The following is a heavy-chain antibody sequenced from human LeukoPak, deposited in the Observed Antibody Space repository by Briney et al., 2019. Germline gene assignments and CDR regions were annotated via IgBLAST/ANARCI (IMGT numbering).Heavy chain of an antibody. CDR3: AKSTGYSTTGRDFDS. Sequence: GGSLRLSCAASGFTFSSFAMHWVRQAPGKGLEWVAVVRGNGDSTHYADSVKGRFTVSRDNSKNTLYLQLSSLRAEDTAVYYCAKSTGYSTTGRDFDSWGRGTLVTVSS. J-gene: IGHJ4*02. CDR2: VRGNGDST. V-gene: IGHV3-23*01. D-gene: IGHD6-13*01. CDR1: GFTFSSFA.